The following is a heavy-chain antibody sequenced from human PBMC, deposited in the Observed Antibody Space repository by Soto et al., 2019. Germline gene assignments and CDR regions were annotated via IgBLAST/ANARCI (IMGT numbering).Heavy chain of an antibody. CDR3: ARDGGSMTTVTAGAFDI. CDR1: GGTFSSYA. CDR2: IIPIFGTA. J-gene: IGHJ3*02. V-gene: IGHV1-69*12. D-gene: IGHD4-17*01. Sequence: QVQLVQSGAEVKKPGSSVKVSCKASGGTFSSYAISWVRQAPGQGLEWMGGIIPIFGTANYAQKFQGRVTITADESTSTAYMELSSLRSEDTAVYYCARDGGSMTTVTAGAFDIWGQGTMVTVSS.